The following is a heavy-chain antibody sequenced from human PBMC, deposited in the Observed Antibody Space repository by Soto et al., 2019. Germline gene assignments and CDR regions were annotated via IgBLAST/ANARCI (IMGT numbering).Heavy chain of an antibody. CDR3: ARRFSSVDFWGASGHSKSGMDV. J-gene: IGHJ6*02. Sequence: SETLSLTCTVSGGSISSSSYYWGWIRQPPGKGLEWIGSIYYSGSTYYNPSLKSRVTISVDTSKNQFSLKLSSVTAADTAVYYCARRFSSVDFWGASGHSKSGMDVWGQGTTVTVSS. CDR1: GGSISSSSYY. D-gene: IGHD3-3*01. V-gene: IGHV4-39*01. CDR2: IYYSGST.